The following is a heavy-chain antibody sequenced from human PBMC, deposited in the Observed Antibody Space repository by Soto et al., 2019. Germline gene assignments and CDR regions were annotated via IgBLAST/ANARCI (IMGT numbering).Heavy chain of an antibody. CDR3: ARDAVDVTKMVCVSPIGY. V-gene: IGHV3-30-3*01. J-gene: IGHJ4*02. CDR2: ISFDGAND. CDR1: GFMFRNHA. Sequence: QVYLVESGGGVVQPGRSLRLSCAASGFMFRNHAMHWVRQAPGKGLDWVAVISFDGANDFYADSVKGRFTISRDNSRNTLYLQRDSLRPEDTAVYYCARDAVDVTKMVCVSPIGYWGQGALVTVSS. D-gene: IGHD2-8*01.